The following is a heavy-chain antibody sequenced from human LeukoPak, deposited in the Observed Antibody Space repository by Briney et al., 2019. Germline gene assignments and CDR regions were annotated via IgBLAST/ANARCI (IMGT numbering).Heavy chain of an antibody. D-gene: IGHD4-17*01. CDR2: INHSGSA. J-gene: IGHJ4*02. V-gene: IGHV4-34*01. CDR3: ARGQGTVTTH. CDR1: GGSFSGYY. Sequence: PSETLSLTCAVSGGSFSGYYWTWIRQPPGKGLEWIGEINHSGSANYNPSLKSRVTISLDTSKNQFSLKLSSVTAADTVVYYCARGQGTVTTHWGQGALVTVSS.